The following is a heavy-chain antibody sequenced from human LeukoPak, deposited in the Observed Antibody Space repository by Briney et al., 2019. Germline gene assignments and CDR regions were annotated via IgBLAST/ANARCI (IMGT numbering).Heavy chain of an antibody. CDR1: GYSFTSYW. D-gene: IGHD6-13*01. CDR3: ARAEGGSSSWYSSFDY. J-gene: IGHJ4*02. V-gene: IGHV5-51*03. Sequence: PGESLKISCKGSGYSFTSYWIGWVRQMPGKGLEWMGIIYPGDSDTRYSPSFQGQVTISADKSISTAYLQWSSLKASDTAMYYCARAEGGSSSWYSSFDYWGQGTLVTVSS. CDR2: IYPGDSDT.